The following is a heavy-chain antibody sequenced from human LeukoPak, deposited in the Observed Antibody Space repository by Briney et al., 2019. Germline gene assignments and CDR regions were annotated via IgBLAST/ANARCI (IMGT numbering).Heavy chain of an antibody. CDR1: GFTFSSYS. V-gene: IGHV3-21*01. CDR3: ARDNYYGSGSYPNWFDP. Sequence: PGGSLRLSCAASGFTFSSYSMNWVRQAPGKGLEWVSSISSSSSYIYYADSVKGRFTISRDNAKNSLYPQMNSLRAEDTAVYYCARDNYYGSGSYPNWFDPWGQGTLVTVSS. D-gene: IGHD3-10*01. CDR2: ISSSSSYI. J-gene: IGHJ5*02.